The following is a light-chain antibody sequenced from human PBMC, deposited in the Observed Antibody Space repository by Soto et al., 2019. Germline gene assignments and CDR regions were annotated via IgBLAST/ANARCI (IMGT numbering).Light chain of an antibody. CDR3: QQRSNWPPT. CDR1: QSVSSY. V-gene: IGKV3-11*01. Sequence: EIVLTQSPATLSLSPGERATLSCRASQSVSSYLAWYQQKPGQAPRLLIYDASNRATGIPARFSGSGSGTYFTLTISSLETEDFAVYYCQQRSNWPPTFGQGTKVEI. CDR2: DAS. J-gene: IGKJ1*01.